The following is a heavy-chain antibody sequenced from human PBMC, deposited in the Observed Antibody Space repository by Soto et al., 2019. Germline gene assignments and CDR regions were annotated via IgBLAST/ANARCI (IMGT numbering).Heavy chain of an antibody. J-gene: IGHJ4*02. D-gene: IGHD3-22*01. V-gene: IGHV3-23*01. CDR2: ISGSGGST. CDR3: AKVDGYYYDSSGYIRFDY. Sequence: PGGSLRLSCAASGFTFSSYAMSWVRQAPGKGLEWVSAISGSGGSTYYADSVKGRFTISRDNSKNTLYLQMNSLRAEDTAVYYCAKVDGYYYDSSGYIRFDYWGQGTLVTVSS. CDR1: GFTFSSYA.